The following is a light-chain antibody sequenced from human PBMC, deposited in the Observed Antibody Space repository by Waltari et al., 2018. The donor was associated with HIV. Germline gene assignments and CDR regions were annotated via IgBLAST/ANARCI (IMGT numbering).Light chain of an antibody. V-gene: IGKV3-11*01. CDR1: QSVSSY. CDR3: QQRSNWPPT. Sequence: EIVLTQSPATLSLSPGQRAPLSCRASQSVSSYLAWYQQKAGLAPRLLIYDASNRATGIPARFSGSVSGTDFTLTISSLEPEDFAVYYCQQRSNWPPTFGQGTRLEIK. J-gene: IGKJ5*01. CDR2: DAS.